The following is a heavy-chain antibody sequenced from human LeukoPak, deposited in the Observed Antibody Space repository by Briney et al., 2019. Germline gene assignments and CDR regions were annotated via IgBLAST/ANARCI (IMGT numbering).Heavy chain of an antibody. V-gene: IGHV4-59*08. CDR1: GGSISSYY. CDR3: ARQYWQWPPGGGYFDY. Sequence: SETLSLTCTVSGGSISSYYWSWIRQPPGKGLEWIGYIYYSGSTNYNPSLKSRVTISVDTSKNQFSLKLSSVTAADTAVYYCARQYWQWPPGGGYFDYWGQGTLVTVSS. J-gene: IGHJ4*02. D-gene: IGHD6-19*01. CDR2: IYYSGST.